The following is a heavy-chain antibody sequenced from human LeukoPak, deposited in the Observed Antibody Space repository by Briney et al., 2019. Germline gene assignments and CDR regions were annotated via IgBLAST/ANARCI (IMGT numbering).Heavy chain of an antibody. CDR1: GRSITGYD. V-gene: IGHV4-59*12. CDR3: ARDYGDHPYPEVTLDL. Sequence: SETLSLTCTVSGRSITGYDWSWIRQPPGKGLEWIGYIYYTGSTKYSPSLKSRLAMSVDTSKNQFSLNLSSVTAADTAVYYCARDYGDHPYPEVTLDLWGQGTLVTVSS. D-gene: IGHD2-21*01. CDR2: IYYTGST. J-gene: IGHJ4*02.